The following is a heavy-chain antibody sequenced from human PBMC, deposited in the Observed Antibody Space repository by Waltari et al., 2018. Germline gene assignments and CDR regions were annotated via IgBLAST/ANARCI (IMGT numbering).Heavy chain of an antibody. D-gene: IGHD3-22*01. CDR2: INHRGNT. CDR3: AREEYFYDSSGYSRKYYFDY. J-gene: IGHJ4*02. Sequence: KGLEWIGEINHRGNTSYNPSLKSRVTISVDTSKNQFSLNLNSVTAADTAVYYCAREEYFYDSSGYSRKYYFDYWGQGTLVTVSS. V-gene: IGHV4-34*01.